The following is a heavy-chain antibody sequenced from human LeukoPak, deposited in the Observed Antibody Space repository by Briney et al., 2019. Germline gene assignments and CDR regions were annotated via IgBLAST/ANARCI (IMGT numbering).Heavy chain of an antibody. CDR3: AKDMFLAAAGTRNYYYGMDV. V-gene: IGHV3-43*01. CDR1: GFTFDDYT. D-gene: IGHD6-13*01. Sequence: HPGGSLRLSCAASGFTFDDYTMHWVRQAPGKGLEWVSLISWDGGSTYYADSVKGRFTISRNNSKNSLYLQMNSLRTEDTALYYCAKDMFLAAAGTRNYYYGMDVWGQGTTVTVSS. J-gene: IGHJ6*02. CDR2: ISWDGGST.